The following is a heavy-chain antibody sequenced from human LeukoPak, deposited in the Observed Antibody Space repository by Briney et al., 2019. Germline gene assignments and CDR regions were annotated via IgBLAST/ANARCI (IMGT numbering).Heavy chain of an antibody. Sequence: PGGSLRLSCAASGFPFSTYEMNWARQVPGKGLEWVSYISSSGDTIYYADSVKGRFTISRDNAKNSLYLQMNSLRAEDTAVYYCARERSLVPRGYSSSSTHFDYWGQGTLVTVSS. CDR1: GFPFSTYE. D-gene: IGHD6-6*01. J-gene: IGHJ4*02. CDR3: ARERSLVPRGYSSSSTHFDY. V-gene: IGHV3-48*03. CDR2: ISSSGDTI.